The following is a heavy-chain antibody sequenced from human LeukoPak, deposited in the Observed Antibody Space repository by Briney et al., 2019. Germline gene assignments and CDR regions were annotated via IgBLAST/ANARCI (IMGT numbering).Heavy chain of an antibody. J-gene: IGHJ4*02. D-gene: IGHD6-13*01. CDR2: IKKDGSEK. CDR1: GFTSSSYW. CDR3: ARGLYSSTTYYFDY. Sequence: GGSLRLSCAASGFTSSSYWMSWVRQAPGKGLERVANIKKDGSEKYYVDSVKGRFTISRDNAKNSLYLQMNSLRGEDTAVYYCARGLYSSTTYYFDYWGQGTLVTVSS. V-gene: IGHV3-7*03.